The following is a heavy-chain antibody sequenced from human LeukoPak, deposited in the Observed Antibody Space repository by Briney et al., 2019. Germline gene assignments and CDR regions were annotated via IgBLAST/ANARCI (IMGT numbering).Heavy chain of an antibody. V-gene: IGHV4-39*07. CDR2: IYYSGST. CDR3: ARDPGSSGWIFDY. J-gene: IGHJ4*02. D-gene: IGHD6-19*01. CDR1: GGSFSSYY. Sequence: SETLSLTCAVYGGSFSSYYWGWIRQPPGKGLEWIGSIYYSGSTYYNPSLKSRVTISVDTSKNQFSLKLSSVTAADTAVYYCARDPGSSGWIFDYWGQGTLVTVSS.